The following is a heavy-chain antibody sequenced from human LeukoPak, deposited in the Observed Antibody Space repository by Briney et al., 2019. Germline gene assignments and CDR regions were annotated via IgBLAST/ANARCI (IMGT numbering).Heavy chain of an antibody. CDR2: IYYSGST. J-gene: IGHJ6*02. V-gene: IGHV4-59*01. CDR3: ARVLAYGSGSYYNPLYYYGMDV. CDR1: GGSISSYY. D-gene: IGHD3-10*01. Sequence: PSETLSLTCTVSGGSISSYYWSWIRPPPGKGLEWIGYIYYSGSTNYNPSLKSRVTISVDTSKNQFSLKLSSVTAADTAVYYCARVLAYGSGSYYNPLYYYGMDVWGQGTTVTVSS.